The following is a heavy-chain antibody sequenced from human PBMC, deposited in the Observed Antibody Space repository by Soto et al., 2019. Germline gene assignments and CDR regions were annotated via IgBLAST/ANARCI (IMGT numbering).Heavy chain of an antibody. V-gene: IGHV4-61*03. Sequence: QVQLQESGPGLVKPSETLSLTCTVSGASVSSYTYHWTWIRQPPGKGLEWIGQSGHTNDNPSLKSRITIPVPTSNNHLSLTLSSVTAADTAVYFCAVYKAGGGRDGYWGQGSLVTVSS. CDR2: QSGHT. J-gene: IGHJ4*02. CDR1: GASVSSYTYH. D-gene: IGHD1-20*01. CDR3: AVYKAGGGRDGY.